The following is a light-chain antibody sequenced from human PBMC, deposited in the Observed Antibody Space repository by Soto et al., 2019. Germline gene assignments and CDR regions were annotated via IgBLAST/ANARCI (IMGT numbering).Light chain of an antibody. CDR1: QGIKND. Sequence: AIQMTQSPSSLSASVGDRVTITCRASQGIKNDIAWYQQKPGKAPKLLIYAASSLQSGVPSRFSGSGSGTDFTLTISMLEDEDFTEYYRQQYGNSPSFGGGTKVDIK. J-gene: IGKJ4*01. V-gene: IGKV1-6*01. CDR3: QQYGNSPS. CDR2: AAS.